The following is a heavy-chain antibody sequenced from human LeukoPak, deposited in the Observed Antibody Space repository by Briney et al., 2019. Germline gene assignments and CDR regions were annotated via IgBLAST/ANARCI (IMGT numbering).Heavy chain of an antibody. Sequence: ASVKVSCKASGGTFSSYAISWVRQAPGQGLECMGRIIPIFGIANYAQKFQGRVTITADKSTSTAYMELSSLRSEDTAVYYCATGYSYGYLLNDWGQGTLVTVSS. CDR3: ATGYSYGYLLND. D-gene: IGHD5-18*01. J-gene: IGHJ4*02. CDR2: IIPIFGIA. CDR1: GGTFSSYA. V-gene: IGHV1-69*04.